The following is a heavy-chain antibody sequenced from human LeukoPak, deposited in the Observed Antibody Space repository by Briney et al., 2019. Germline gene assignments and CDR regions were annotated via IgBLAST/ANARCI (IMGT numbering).Heavy chain of an antibody. J-gene: IGHJ5*02. CDR1: GGSISPYF. CDR3: ARDDYRGVTNFDP. CDR2: ISYTGST. D-gene: IGHD3-10*01. V-gene: IGHV4-59*01. Sequence: SETLSLTCTVSGGSISPYFWSWIRQPPGKGLEWIGYISYTGSTNYNPSLKSRVTISVDTSKNQFSLQLTSVAAADTAVYYCARDDYRGVTNFDPWGQGTLVTVSS.